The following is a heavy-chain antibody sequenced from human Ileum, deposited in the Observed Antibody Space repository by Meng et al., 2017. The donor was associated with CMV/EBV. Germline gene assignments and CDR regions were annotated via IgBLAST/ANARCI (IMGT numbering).Heavy chain of an antibody. J-gene: IGHJ4*02. CDR3: TRDRANWGWRETIDH. D-gene: IGHD7-27*01. V-gene: IGHV3-49*04. CDR1: GFTFGDYG. CDR2: FRSKTNGGTT. Sequence: SLMTSCTTSGFTFGDYGMSWVREAPGKGLEWVGFFRSKTNGGTTEHAASVIGRFTISRDDSKSIAYLQMNSLKTEDTAVYYCTRDRANWGWRETIDHWGPRTLVTVSS.